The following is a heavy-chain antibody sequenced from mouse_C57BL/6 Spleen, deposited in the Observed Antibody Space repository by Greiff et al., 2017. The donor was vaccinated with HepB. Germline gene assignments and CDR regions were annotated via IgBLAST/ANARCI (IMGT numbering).Heavy chain of an antibody. CDR3: ARSLIYDGYPRAMDY. Sequence: EVQRVESGGGLVKPGGSLKLSCAASGFTFSDYGMHWVRQAPEKGLEWVAYISSGSSTIYYADTVKGRFTISRDNAKNTLFLQMTSLRSEDTAMYYCARSLIYDGYPRAMDYWGQGTSVTVSS. D-gene: IGHD2-3*01. CDR1: GFTFSDYG. V-gene: IGHV5-17*01. CDR2: ISSGSSTI. J-gene: IGHJ4*01.